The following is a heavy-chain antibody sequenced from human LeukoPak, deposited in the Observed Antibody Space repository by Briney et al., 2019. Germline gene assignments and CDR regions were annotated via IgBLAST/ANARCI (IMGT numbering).Heavy chain of an antibody. V-gene: IGHV4-59*01. J-gene: IGHJ4*02. CDR3: ARGDSSGWPERPEKFDY. D-gene: IGHD6-19*01. Sequence: SETLSLTCTVSGGSISSYYWSWIRQPPGKGLEWIGYIYYSGSTNYNPSPKSRVTISVDTSKNQFSLKLSSVTAADTAVYYCARGDSSGWPERPEKFDYWGQGTLVTVSS. CDR1: GGSISSYY. CDR2: IYYSGST.